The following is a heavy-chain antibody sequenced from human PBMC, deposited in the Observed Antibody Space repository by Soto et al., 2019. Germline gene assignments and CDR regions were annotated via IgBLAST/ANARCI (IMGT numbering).Heavy chain of an antibody. J-gene: IGHJ6*03. V-gene: IGHV1-69*02. CDR1: GGTFSSYT. CDR3: PRAPMFYYYMDV. Sequence: QVQLVQSGAEVKKPGSSVKVSCKASGGTFSSYTISWVRQAPGPGLAWMGRIIPINRIANYAQKFQGRVTITPDKPTSTADMAPSSLRSEDTAVYYRPRAPMFYYYMDVWGKGTTVTVSS. D-gene: IGHD3-10*02. CDR2: IIPINRIA.